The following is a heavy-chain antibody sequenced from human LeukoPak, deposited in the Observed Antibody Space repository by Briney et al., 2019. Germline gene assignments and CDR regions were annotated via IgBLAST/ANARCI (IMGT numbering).Heavy chain of an antibody. CDR2: ISSSGNTI. CDR1: GFTFSDYY. Sequence: PGGSLRLSCAASGFTFSDYYMSWIRQAPGKGLEWVSYISSSGNTIYYPDFVEGRFTISRDNAKNSLYLQMNSLRAEDTALYYCAKGTGNWYFDLWGRGTLVTVSS. CDR3: AKGTGNWYFDL. J-gene: IGHJ2*01. V-gene: IGHV3-11*01.